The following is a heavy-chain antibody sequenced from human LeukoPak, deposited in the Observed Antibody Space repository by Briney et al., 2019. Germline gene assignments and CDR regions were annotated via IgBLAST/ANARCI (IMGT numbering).Heavy chain of an antibody. D-gene: IGHD3/OR15-3a*01. Sequence: GGSLRLSCATSGFIFSGYYMSWIRQAPGKGLEWVSYISGSGNDISYADSVKGRFTISRDNAKGSLYLQMNSLRAADTAVYYCGTHAGRTGSDDWGQGTLVTVSS. CDR1: GFIFSGYY. V-gene: IGHV3-11*01. CDR3: GTHAGRTGSDD. J-gene: IGHJ4*02. CDR2: ISGSGNDI.